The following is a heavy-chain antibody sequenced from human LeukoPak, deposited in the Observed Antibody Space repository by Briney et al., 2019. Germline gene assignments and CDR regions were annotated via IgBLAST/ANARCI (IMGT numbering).Heavy chain of an antibody. J-gene: IGHJ6*03. CDR2: ISSSSSYI. D-gene: IGHD1-26*01. Sequence: GGSLRLSCAASGFTFSSYTMNWVRQAPGKGLEWVSSISSSSSYINYADSVKGRFTISRDNSKNSLYLQMISLRAEDTAIYYCARDPYSGSYGDSYYYYMDVWGKGTTVTISS. CDR3: ARDPYSGSYGDSYYYYMDV. V-gene: IGHV3-21*01. CDR1: GFTFSSYT.